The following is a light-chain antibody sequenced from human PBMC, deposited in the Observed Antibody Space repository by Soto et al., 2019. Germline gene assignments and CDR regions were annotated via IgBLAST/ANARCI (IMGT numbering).Light chain of an antibody. Sequence: QSALTQPASVSGSPGQSITISCTGTSSDVGGYNYVSWYQHHPGKAPKLMIYEVSNRPSGVSNRFSGSKSGNTASLTISGLQAEDEAAYYCSRYTGSSTPVFGGGTTVTVL. CDR3: SRYTGSSTPV. CDR2: EVS. V-gene: IGLV2-14*01. J-gene: IGLJ3*02. CDR1: SSDVGGYNY.